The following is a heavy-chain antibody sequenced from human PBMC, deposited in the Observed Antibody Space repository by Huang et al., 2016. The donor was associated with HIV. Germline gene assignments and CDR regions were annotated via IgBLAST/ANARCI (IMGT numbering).Heavy chain of an antibody. CDR2: IYYSGTT. Sequence: QVQLQESGPGLVKPSQTLSLTCTVSGGSISSGGYYWIWIRQPPGKGLKWIGHIYYSGTTSYNPSLKRRLTISLDTSKNQFALNLRSVTAADTAVYYCARGSSVLPTTWGQGTLVTVSS. J-gene: IGHJ5*02. CDR3: ARGSSVLPTT. V-gene: IGHV4-30-4*08. D-gene: IGHD2-8*02. CDR1: GGSISSGGYY.